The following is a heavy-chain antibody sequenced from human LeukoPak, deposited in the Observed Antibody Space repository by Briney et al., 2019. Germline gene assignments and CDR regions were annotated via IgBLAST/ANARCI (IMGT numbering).Heavy chain of an antibody. CDR2: IYYNGST. Sequence: SETLSLTCTVSGGSISSYYWSWIRQPPGKGLEWIGYIYYNGSTNYNPSLKSRVTISVDTSKNQFSLKLSSVTAADTAVYYCARLAYCGGDCYPYYFDYWGQGTLVTVSS. V-gene: IGHV4-59*08. D-gene: IGHD2-21*02. CDR3: ARLAYCGGDCYPYYFDY. J-gene: IGHJ4*02. CDR1: GGSISSYY.